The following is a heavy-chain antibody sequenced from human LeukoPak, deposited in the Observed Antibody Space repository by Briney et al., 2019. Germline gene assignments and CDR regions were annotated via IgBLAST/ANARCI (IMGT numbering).Heavy chain of an antibody. CDR2: INPNSGGT. V-gene: IGHV1-2*02. D-gene: IGHD6-13*01. Sequence: ASVKVSCKASGYTFTGYYMHWVRQAPGQGLEWMGWINPNSGGTNYAQKFQGRVTMNRDTSASTVYMELSRLRSDDTAVYYCAREVGYSSSWFGRFDPWGQGTLVTVSS. CDR3: AREVGYSSSWFGRFDP. J-gene: IGHJ5*02. CDR1: GYTFTGYY.